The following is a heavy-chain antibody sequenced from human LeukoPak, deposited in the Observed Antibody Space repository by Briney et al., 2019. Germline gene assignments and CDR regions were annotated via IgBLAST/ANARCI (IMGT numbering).Heavy chain of an antibody. D-gene: IGHD3-22*01. CDR2: ISSSGSTI. J-gene: IGHJ4*02. CDR1: GFTFSDYY. V-gene: IGHV3-11*01. CDR3: ARGPTLVYYDSSGFDY. Sequence: GGSLRLSCAASGFTFSDYYMSWIRQAPGKGLEWVSYISSSGSTIYYADSVKGRFTISRDNAKNSLYLQMNSLRAEDTAVYYCARGPTLVYYDSSGFDYWGQGTLVTVSS.